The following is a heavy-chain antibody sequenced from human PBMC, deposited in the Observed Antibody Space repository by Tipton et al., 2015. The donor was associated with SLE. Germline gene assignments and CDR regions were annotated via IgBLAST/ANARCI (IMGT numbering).Heavy chain of an antibody. Sequence: QLVQSGAELKKPGASVKVSCKASGYTFSSHGLSWVRQAPGQGLDWVGWISAYNGKTNYAQMVEGRVTMSTDTSTNKAFMELRSLRSDDTAVHYCTRDTRYQHASDVWGQGTLVTVSS. J-gene: IGHJ4*02. CDR2: ISAYNGKT. CDR1: GYTFSSHG. CDR3: TRDTRYQHASDV. D-gene: IGHD2-2*01. V-gene: IGHV1-18*01.